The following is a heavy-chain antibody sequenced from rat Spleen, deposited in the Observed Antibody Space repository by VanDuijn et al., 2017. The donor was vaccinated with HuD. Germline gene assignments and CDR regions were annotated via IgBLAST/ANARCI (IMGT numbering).Heavy chain of an antibody. J-gene: IGHJ2*01. CDR2: ISSGGGGT. CDR3: ARLSQGYFDY. V-gene: IGHV5S13*01. Sequence: EVQVVDHGGGLEQPGRSLKLSCAASGFTFSSFPMAWVRQAPKKGLDWVASISSGGGGTYYPDSVKGRFTISRDTAQNTLYLQMNSLRSEDTATYYCARLSQGYFDYWGQGVMVKVSS. CDR1: GFTFSSFP.